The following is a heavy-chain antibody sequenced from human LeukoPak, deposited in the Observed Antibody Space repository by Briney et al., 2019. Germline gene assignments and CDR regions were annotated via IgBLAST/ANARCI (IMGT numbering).Heavy chain of an antibody. V-gene: IGHV3-30*02. CDR3: AKDRSWGMNSAEY. D-gene: IGHD7-27*01. J-gene: IGHJ4*02. Sequence: GGSLRLPCAASGFIFKNFGMYWVRQAPGKGLEGVAFIRYDGSRTYYTDSVKGRFTISRDNSNNTLYLQMNSLRPEDTAVYFCAKDRSWGMNSAEYWGQGTLVTVSS. CDR1: GFIFKNFG. CDR2: IRYDGSRT.